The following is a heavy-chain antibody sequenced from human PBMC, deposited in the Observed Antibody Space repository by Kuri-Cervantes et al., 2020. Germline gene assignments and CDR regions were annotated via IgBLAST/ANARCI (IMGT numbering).Heavy chain of an antibody. D-gene: IGHD6-6*01. V-gene: IGHV1-2*04. Sequence: ASVKVSCQGSGYTFTGYYMHWVRQAPGQGPEWMGWNNPESGGTNYAKKFQGWVTMTRDTSISTAYMELSRLRSDDTAVYYCARELREQLFLGAFDIWGQGTMVTVSS. J-gene: IGHJ3*02. CDR1: GYTFTGYY. CDR3: ARELREQLFLGAFDI. CDR2: NNPESGGT.